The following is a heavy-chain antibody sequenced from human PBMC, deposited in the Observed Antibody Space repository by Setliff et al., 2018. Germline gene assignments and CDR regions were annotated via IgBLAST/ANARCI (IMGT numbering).Heavy chain of an antibody. CDR3: AREYYDILTRSRGWYFDL. J-gene: IGHJ2*01. CDR2: MYHIGST. Sequence: SETLSLTCTVSGGSISSHYWSWIRQPPGKGLEWIGYMYHIGSTTYNPSLKSRVTISVDTSKNQFSLRLSSVTAADTAVYYCAREYYDILTRSRGWYFDLWGRGTLVTVSS. D-gene: IGHD3-9*01. CDR1: GGSISSHY. V-gene: IGHV4-59*11.